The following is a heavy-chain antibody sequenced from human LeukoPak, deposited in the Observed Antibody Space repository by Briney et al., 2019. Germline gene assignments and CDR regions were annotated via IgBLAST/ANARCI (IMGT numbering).Heavy chain of an antibody. J-gene: IGHJ3*02. Sequence: SETLSLTCTVSGGSISSSSYYWGWIRQPPGKGLEWIGSIYYSGSTYYNPSLKSRVTISVDTSKNQFSLKLSSVTAADTAVYYCARVGYGDDAFDIWGQGTMVTVSS. V-gene: IGHV4-39*07. CDR2: IYYSGST. D-gene: IGHD4-17*01. CDR3: ARVGYGDDAFDI. CDR1: GGSISSSSYY.